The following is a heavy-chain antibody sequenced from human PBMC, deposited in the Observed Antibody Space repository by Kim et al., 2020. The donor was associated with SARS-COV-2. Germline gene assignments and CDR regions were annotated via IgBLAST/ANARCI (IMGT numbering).Heavy chain of an antibody. J-gene: IGHJ4*02. CDR2: IWYDGSNK. CDR1: GFTFSRYG. CDR3: AREAMVYFDY. Sequence: GGSLRLSCAASGFTFSRYGMHWVRQAPGKGLEWVAVIWYDGSNKYYADSVKGRFTISRDNSKNTLYLQMNSLRAEDTAVYYCAREAMVYFDYWGPGTLVTVAS. V-gene: IGHV3-33*01. D-gene: IGHD5-18*01.